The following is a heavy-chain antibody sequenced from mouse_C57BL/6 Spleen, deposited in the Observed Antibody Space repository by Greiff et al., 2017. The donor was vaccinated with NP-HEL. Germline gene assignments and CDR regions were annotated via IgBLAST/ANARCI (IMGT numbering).Heavy chain of an antibody. CDR1: GFTFSSYT. CDR2: ISGGGGNT. J-gene: IGHJ4*01. CDR3: ARHWLLPSAMDY. D-gene: IGHD2-3*01. V-gene: IGHV5-9*01. Sequence: EVMLVESGGGLVKPGGSLKLSCAASGFTFSSYTMSWVRQTPEKRLEWVATISGGGGNTYYPDSVKGRFTISRDNAKNTLYLQMSSLRSEDTALYYCARHWLLPSAMDYWGQGTSVTVSS.